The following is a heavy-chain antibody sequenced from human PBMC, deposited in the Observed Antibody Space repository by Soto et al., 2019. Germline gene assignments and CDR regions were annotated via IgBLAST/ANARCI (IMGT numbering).Heavy chain of an antibody. Sequence: PGGSLRLSCAASGFGFGGKTMYWVRQAPGRGLEWVALIAPDGSQIYYADSVKGRFTISRDNSKNTLYLQMDSLRAEDTSLYLCATDIHATWLSNSWGQGPLVTVSS. D-gene: IGHD2-2*02. CDR1: GFGFGGKT. V-gene: IGHV3-30-3*01. J-gene: IGHJ5*02. CDR3: ATDIHATWLSNS. CDR2: IAPDGSQI.